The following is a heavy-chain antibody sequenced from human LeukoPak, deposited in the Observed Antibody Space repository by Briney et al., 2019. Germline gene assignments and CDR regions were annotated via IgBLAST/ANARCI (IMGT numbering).Heavy chain of an antibody. V-gene: IGHV4-39*01. D-gene: IGHD2-2*02. J-gene: IGHJ6*02. Sequence: SETLSLTCTVSGGSISSSTYCWAWIRQPPGKGLEWIGSIYYSGSTYYSPSLKSRVTISVDTSKNQFSLKLSSVTAADTAVYYSVRYCSSVSCYNYYGMDVWGQGTTVTVSS. CDR3: VRYCSSVSCYNYYGMDV. CDR1: GGSISSSTYC. CDR2: IYYSGST.